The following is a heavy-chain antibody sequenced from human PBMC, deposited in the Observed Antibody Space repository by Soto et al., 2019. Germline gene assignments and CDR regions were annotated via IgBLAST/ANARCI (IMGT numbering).Heavy chain of an antibody. D-gene: IGHD4-4*01. CDR3: ARQVQDSNFYYYYYYMDV. CDR1: GYSFTSYW. J-gene: IGHJ6*03. CDR2: IYPGDSDT. V-gene: IGHV5-51*01. Sequence: ESLKISCKGSGYSFTSYWIGWVRQMPGKGLEWMGIIYPGDSDTRYSPSFQGQVTISADKSISTAYLQWSSLKASDTAMYYCARQVQDSNFYYYYYYMDVWGKGTTVTVSS.